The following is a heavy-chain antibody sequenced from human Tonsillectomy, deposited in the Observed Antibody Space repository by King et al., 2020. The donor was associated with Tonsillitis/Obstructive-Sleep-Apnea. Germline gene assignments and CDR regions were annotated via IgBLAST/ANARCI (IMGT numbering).Heavy chain of an antibody. CDR3: TTLTHSDAFDI. Sequence: VQLVESGGGLVKPGGSLRLSCAASGITFSNAWMSWVRQAPGKGLEWVGRIKSKTDGGTPDYAAPVKGRFTISRDDSKNTLYLQMNSLKTEDTAVYYCTTLTHSDAFDIWGQGTMVTVSS. CDR1: GITFSNAW. CDR2: IKSKTDGGTP. V-gene: IGHV3-15*01. D-gene: IGHD3-16*01. J-gene: IGHJ3*02.